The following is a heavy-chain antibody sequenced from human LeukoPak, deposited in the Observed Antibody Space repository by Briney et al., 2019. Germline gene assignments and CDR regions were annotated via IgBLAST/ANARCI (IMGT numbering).Heavy chain of an antibody. CDR1: GYIFTGSY. J-gene: IGHJ3*02. CDR2: INPNSGGT. D-gene: IGHD1-26*01. V-gene: IGHV1-2*06. CDR3: TTPVGISDAFDI. Sequence: ASVKVSCKASGYIFTGSYMHWVRQAPGQGLEWMGRINPNSGGTNYAQKFQGRVTMTRDTSITTAYMELNRLTSDDTAVYYCTTPVGISDAFDICGQGTMVTVSS.